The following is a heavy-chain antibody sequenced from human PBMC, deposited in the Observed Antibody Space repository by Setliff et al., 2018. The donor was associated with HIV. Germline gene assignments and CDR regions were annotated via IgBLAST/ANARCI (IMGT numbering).Heavy chain of an antibody. V-gene: IGHV3-7*01. CDR1: GGSISDFY. Sequence: ETLSLTCTVSGGSISDFYWSWFRQPPGKGLEWVANINQDGSEKYYVDSVKGRFTISRDNAKNSLYLQMNSLRAEDTAVYYCAKDGRAIFGVEYYYYYYMEVWGKGTTVTVSS. CDR2: INQDGSEK. CDR3: AKDGRAIFGVEYYYYYYMEV. J-gene: IGHJ6*03. D-gene: IGHD3-3*01.